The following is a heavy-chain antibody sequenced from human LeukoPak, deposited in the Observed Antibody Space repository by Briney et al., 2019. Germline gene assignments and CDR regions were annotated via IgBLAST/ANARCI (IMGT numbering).Heavy chain of an antibody. D-gene: IGHD5-12*01. J-gene: IGHJ4*02. V-gene: IGHV4-61*02. CDR2: IYTSGST. Sequence: PSETLSLTCTVSGGSISSGSYYWSWIRQPAGKGLEWIGRIYTSGSTNYNPSLKSRVTISVGTSKNQFSLKLSSTAADTAVYYCARGGYSGYDYWGQGTLVTVSS. CDR1: GGSISSGSYY. CDR3: ARGGYSGYDY.